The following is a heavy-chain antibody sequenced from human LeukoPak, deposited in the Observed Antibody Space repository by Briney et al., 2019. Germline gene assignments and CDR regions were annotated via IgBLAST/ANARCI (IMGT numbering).Heavy chain of an antibody. CDR3: ACLMLTSDFDY. V-gene: IGHV1-2*02. Sequence: ASVKVSCKASGYTFTNYYMHWVRQAPGQGLGGMGWLNPNSGGTNYAQKFQGRITMARDTSITTAYMELSGLRSDDTAVYYCACLMLTSDFDYWGQGTLVTVSS. D-gene: IGHD3-16*01. CDR1: GYTFTNYY. J-gene: IGHJ4*02. CDR2: LNPNSGGT.